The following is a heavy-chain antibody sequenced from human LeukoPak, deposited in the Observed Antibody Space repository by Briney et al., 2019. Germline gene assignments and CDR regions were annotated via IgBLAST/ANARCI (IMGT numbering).Heavy chain of an antibody. CDR3: AKSGAAADAFHN. CDR1: GFTFSTYT. D-gene: IGHD6-13*01. V-gene: IGHV3-23*01. CDR2: ITNSGATT. Sequence: GGSLRLSCVASGFTFSTYTMTWVRQAPGKGLEWVSSITNSGATTLYADSVKGRFTISRDNSKNSLFLQMERLRTEDTALYYCAKSGAAADAFHNWGQGTLVTVSS. J-gene: IGHJ4*02.